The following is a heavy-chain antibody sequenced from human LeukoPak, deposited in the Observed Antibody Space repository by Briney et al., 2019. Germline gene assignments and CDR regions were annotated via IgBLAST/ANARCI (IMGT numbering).Heavy chain of an antibody. CDR1: GFTFSSYE. CDR2: ISSSGRTI. D-gene: IGHD2/OR15-2a*01. CDR3: AKTLFYDRGHETFQH. V-gene: IGHV3-48*03. Sequence: GGSLRLSCAVSGFTFSSYEMNWVRQAPGKGREWVSYISSSGRTIYNADSVKGRFTIYRDNAKNSMYLQMNSLSAEDTAVYYCAKTLFYDRGHETFQHWGQGTLVTVSS. J-gene: IGHJ1*01.